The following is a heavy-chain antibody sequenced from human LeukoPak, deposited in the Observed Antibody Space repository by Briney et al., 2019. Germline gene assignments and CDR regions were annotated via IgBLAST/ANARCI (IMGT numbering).Heavy chain of an antibody. V-gene: IGHV3-23*01. CDR3: AKARHHDYVWGSYRSYAAGAFEI. CDR1: RFTFSTHA. CDR2: MSGSGSST. J-gene: IGHJ3*02. D-gene: IGHD3-16*02. Sequence: GGSLKLSCAATRFTFSTHAMSWVRQAPGKGLEWVSRMSGSGSSTYYADSVKGRFTISRDNSKNTVFLEMNSLSAEDTAVYYRAKARHHDYVWGSYRSYAAGAFEIWGQGTMVAVSS.